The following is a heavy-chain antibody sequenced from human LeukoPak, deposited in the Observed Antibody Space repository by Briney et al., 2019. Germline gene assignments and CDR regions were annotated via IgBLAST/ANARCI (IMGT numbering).Heavy chain of an antibody. CDR3: ATYGSGNYYYYYGMDV. J-gene: IGHJ6*02. Sequence: QSGGSLRLSCAASGFTFSSYWMSWVRQAPGKGLEWVANIKQDGSEKYYVDSVKGRFTISRDNAKNSLYLQMNSLRAEDTAVYYCATYGSGNYYYYYGMDVWAKGPRSPSP. CDR2: IKQDGSEK. V-gene: IGHV3-7*01. CDR1: GFTFSSYW. D-gene: IGHD3-10*01.